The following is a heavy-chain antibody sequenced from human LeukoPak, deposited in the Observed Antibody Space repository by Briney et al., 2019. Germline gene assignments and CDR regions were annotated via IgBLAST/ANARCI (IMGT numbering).Heavy chain of an antibody. Sequence: SVKVSCKASGGTFSSYAISWVRQAPGQGLEWMGGIIPIFGTANYAQKFQGRVTITADESTSTAYMELNSLRSEDTAVYYCARVATILQFDYWGQGTLVTVSS. D-gene: IGHD5-12*01. J-gene: IGHJ4*02. V-gene: IGHV1-69*01. CDR3: ARVATILQFDY. CDR2: IIPIFGTA. CDR1: GGTFSSYA.